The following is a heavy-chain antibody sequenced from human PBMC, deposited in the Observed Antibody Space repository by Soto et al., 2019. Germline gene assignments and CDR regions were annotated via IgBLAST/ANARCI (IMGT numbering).Heavy chain of an antibody. CDR2: ISGSGGST. V-gene: IGHV3-23*01. CDR3: AKEMRDYYSSGSGPVRGRGDYYYYGMDV. J-gene: IGHJ6*02. Sequence: GGSLRLSCAASGFTFSSYAMSWVRQAPGKGLEWVSAISGSGGSTYYADSVKGRFTISRDNSKNTLYLQMNSLRAEDTAVYYCAKEMRDYYSSGSGPVRGRGDYYYYGMDVWGQGTTVTVSS. D-gene: IGHD3-22*01. CDR1: GFTFSSYA.